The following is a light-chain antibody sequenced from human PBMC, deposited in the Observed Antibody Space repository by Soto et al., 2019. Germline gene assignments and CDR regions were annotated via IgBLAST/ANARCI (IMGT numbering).Light chain of an antibody. J-gene: IGKJ5*01. CDR1: QSISSY. CDR3: QQYTGPPTT. V-gene: IGKV1-39*01. Sequence: DIQMTQSPSSLSASVGDRVTITCQASQSISSYLNWYQQKPGKAPKLLIYAASSLQSGVPSRFSGSGSGTDFTLTITRLEPEDSAVYFCQQYTGPPTTFGQGTRLEIK. CDR2: AAS.